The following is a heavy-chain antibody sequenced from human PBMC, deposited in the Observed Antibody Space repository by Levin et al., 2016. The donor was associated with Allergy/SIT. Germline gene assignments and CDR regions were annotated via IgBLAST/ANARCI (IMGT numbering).Heavy chain of an antibody. Sequence: SETLSLTCTVSGGSISSNYWTWIRQPPGKGLEWIGSIYYSGSTYYNPSLKSRVTISVDTSKNQFSLKLSSVTAADTAVYYCARHNEYSSSFGYWGQGTLVTVSS. V-gene: IGHV4-59*05. D-gene: IGHD6-6*01. CDR3: ARHNEYSSSFGY. J-gene: IGHJ4*02. CDR2: IYYSGST. CDR1: GGSISSNY.